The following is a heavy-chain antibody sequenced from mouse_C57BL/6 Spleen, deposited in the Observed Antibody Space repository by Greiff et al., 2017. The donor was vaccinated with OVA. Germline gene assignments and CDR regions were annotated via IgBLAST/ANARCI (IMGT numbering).Heavy chain of an antibody. V-gene: IGHV1-82*01. CDR3: AMRYYGSSYEDY. Sequence: VQLQQSGPELVKPGASVKISCKASGYAFSSSWMNWVQQRPGKGLEWIGRIYPGDGYTNYNGKFKGKATQTADKSSSTAYMQLSILTSEGSAVYICAMRYYGSSYEDYCGQDTTLTVSS. CDR2: IYPGDGYT. CDR1: GYAFSSSW. D-gene: IGHD1-1*01. J-gene: IGHJ2*01.